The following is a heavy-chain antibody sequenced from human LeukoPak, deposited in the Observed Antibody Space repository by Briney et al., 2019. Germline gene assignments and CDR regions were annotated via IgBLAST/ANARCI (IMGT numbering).Heavy chain of an antibody. J-gene: IGHJ4*02. CDR3: ARGAREYDW. D-gene: IGHD2/OR15-2a*01. Sequence: GGSLRLSCVASGFIFTSYNTNWVRQAPGKGLEWISYISISSDAIYYADSVKGRFTISRDNAKNSVYLQMNSLRAEDTAVYFCARGAREYDWWGQGTLVTVSS. V-gene: IGHV3-48*01. CDR2: ISISSDAI. CDR1: GFIFTSYN.